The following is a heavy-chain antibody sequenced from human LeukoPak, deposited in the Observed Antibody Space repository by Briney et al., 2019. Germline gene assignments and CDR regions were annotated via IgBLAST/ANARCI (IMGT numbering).Heavy chain of an antibody. CDR3: TTYDPSNYYGMDV. CDR2: IRSKAYGGTT. CDR1: GFTFCDYA. Sequence: GRSLRLSCTASGFTFCDYAMTWVRQAPGKGLEWVGFIRSKAYGGTTEFDASVKGRFTISRDDSKSIAYLQMNSLKTEDTAVYYCTTYDPSNYYGMDVWGQGTTVTVS. J-gene: IGHJ6*02. D-gene: IGHD5-12*01. V-gene: IGHV3-49*04.